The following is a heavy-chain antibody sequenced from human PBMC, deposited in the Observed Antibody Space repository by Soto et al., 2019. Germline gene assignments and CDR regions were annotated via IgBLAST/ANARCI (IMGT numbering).Heavy chain of an antibody. CDR2: IYFTGNT. CDR3: AGQTFTIAAASYGRSNWFDP. J-gene: IGHJ5*02. CDR1: GGSITSSSHF. V-gene: IGHV4-39*01. D-gene: IGHD6-25*01. Sequence: SETLSLTCTASGGSITSSSHFWGWVRQPPGKGLEGIGTIYFTGNTYYTPSLKSRLTMSIDTSKNEFSLRLHSVTAADTAVYYCAGQTFTIAAASYGRSNWFDPWGPGTPVTVSS.